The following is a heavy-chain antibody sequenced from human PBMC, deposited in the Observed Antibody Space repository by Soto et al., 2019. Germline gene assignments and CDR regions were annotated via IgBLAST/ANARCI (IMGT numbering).Heavy chain of an antibody. CDR2: MNPNSGNT. CDR1: GYTFTSYG. V-gene: IGHV1-8*02. J-gene: IGHJ4*02. CDR3: SRVDPGETSPFDH. Sequence: ASVKVSCKASGYTFTSYGISWVRQATGQGLEWMGWMNPNSGNTGYAQKFQGRVTMTRNTSISTAYMELSSLRSEDTAVYYCSRVDPGETSPFDHWGQGTLVTVSS. D-gene: IGHD3-10*01.